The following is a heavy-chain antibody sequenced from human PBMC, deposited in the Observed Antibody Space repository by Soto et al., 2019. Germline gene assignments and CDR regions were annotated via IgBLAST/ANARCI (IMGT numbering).Heavy chain of an antibody. CDR1: GYTFTGYY. V-gene: IGHV1-2*04. CDR3: AREHSSSRQGFDY. Sequence: ASLKVSCNTSGYTFTGYYMHCVRHATGQGLEWMGWINPNSGGTNYAQKFQGWVTMTRDTSINTAYMELSRLRSDDTAVYYCAREHSSSRQGFDYWGQGTLVTVS. CDR2: INPNSGGT. D-gene: IGHD6-6*01. J-gene: IGHJ4*02.